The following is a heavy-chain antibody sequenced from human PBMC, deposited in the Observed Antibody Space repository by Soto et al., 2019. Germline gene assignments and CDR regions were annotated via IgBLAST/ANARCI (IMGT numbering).Heavy chain of an antibody. Sequence: GPEVKKPGASVKVSCKASGYPFTSYGFSWVRQAPGQGLEWMGWISAHNGDTIYAQKFQDRITMTTDTSTNTAYLELRSLKPGDTAVFYCARSSGTYPPSRYYYGLDVWGQGTTVTVSS. J-gene: IGHJ6*02. V-gene: IGHV1-18*01. CDR3: ARSSGTYPPSRYYYGLDV. CDR1: GYPFTSYG. D-gene: IGHD1-26*01. CDR2: ISAHNGDT.